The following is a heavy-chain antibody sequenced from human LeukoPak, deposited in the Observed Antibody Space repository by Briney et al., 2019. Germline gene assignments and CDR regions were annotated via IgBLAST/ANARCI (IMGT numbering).Heavy chain of an antibody. J-gene: IGHJ3*02. CDR1: GFTFSSYA. V-gene: IGHV3-30*04. Sequence: PGGSLRLSCAASGFTFSSYAMHWVRQAPGEGLEWVAVISYDGSNKYYADSVKGRFTISRDNSKNTLYLQMNSLRAEDTAVYYCARPLASSSFPDAFDIWGQGTMVTVSS. D-gene: IGHD6-13*01. CDR2: ISYDGSNK. CDR3: ARPLASSSFPDAFDI.